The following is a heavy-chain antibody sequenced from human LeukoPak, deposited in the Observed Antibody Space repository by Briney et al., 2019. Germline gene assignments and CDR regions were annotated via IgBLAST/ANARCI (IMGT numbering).Heavy chain of an antibody. CDR1: GFTFSNAW. CDR3: TTDRSVYYYDSSGYYPV. J-gene: IGHJ4*02. Sequence: NAGGSLRLFCAASGFTFSNAWMSWVRQAPGKGLEWVGRIKSKTDGGTTDYAAPVKGRFTISRDDSKNTLYLQMNSLKTEDTAVYYCTTDRSVYYYDSSGYYPVWGQGTLVTVSS. V-gene: IGHV3-15*01. D-gene: IGHD3-22*01. CDR2: IKSKTDGGTT.